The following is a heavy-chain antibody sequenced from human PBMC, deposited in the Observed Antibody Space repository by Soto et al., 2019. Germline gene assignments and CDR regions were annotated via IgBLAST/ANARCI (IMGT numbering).Heavy chain of an antibody. CDR1: GGSFSAYY. J-gene: IGHJ4*02. V-gene: IGHV4-34*01. D-gene: IGHD1-26*01. CDR2: ISHSGST. CDR3: ARGSVGAIFDY. Sequence: PSETLCLTCAVYGGSFSAYYWNWIRQSPGKGLEWIGEISHSGSTNYNPSLKSRITISVDTSKNQFSLNLSSVTAADTAVYYCARGSVGAIFDYWGQGTLVTVSS.